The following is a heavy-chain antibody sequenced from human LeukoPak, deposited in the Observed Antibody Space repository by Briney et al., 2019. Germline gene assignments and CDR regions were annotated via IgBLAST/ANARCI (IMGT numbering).Heavy chain of an antibody. D-gene: IGHD6-6*01. J-gene: IGHJ4*02. V-gene: IGHV4-59*01. CDR2: IYYSGST. Sequence: PSETLSLTCTVSGGSISSYYWSWIRQPPAKGLEWIGYIYYSGSTNYNPSLKSRVTISVDTSKNQFSLKLSSVTAADTAVYYCARGSPYSSSFCFDYWGQGTLVTVSS. CDR1: GGSISSYY. CDR3: ARGSPYSSSFCFDY.